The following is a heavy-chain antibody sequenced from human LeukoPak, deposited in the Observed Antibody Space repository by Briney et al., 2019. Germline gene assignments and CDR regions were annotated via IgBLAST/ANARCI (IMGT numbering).Heavy chain of an antibody. CDR3: ARGRYSYGYNWFDP. V-gene: IGHV4-34*01. J-gene: IGHJ5*02. Sequence: SEALSLTCAVYGGSFSGYYWSWIRQPPGKGLEWIGEINHSGSTNYNPSLKSRVTISVDTSKNQFSLKLSSVTAADTAVYYCARGRYSYGYNWFDPWGQGTLVTVSS. D-gene: IGHD5-18*01. CDR1: GGSFSGYY. CDR2: INHSGST.